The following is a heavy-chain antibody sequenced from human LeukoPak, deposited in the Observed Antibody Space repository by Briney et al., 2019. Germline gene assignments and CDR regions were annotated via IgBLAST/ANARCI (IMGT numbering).Heavy chain of an antibody. CDR3: AKGYCSGGGCYAYAFDY. J-gene: IGHJ4*02. CDR2: IFYSGST. CDR1: GASISSGGYY. Sequence: SQTLSLTCTVSGASISSGGYYWSWIRQHPGKGLEWVGYIFYSGSTNYNPSLKSRVRISVATSTDQVSMKLRFVTAADTAVYYCAKGYCSGGGCYAYAFDYWGQGTLVTVSS. V-gene: IGHV4-31*03. D-gene: IGHD2-15*01.